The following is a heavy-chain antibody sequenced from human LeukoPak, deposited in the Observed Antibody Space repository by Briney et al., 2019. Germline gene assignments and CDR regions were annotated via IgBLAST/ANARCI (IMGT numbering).Heavy chain of an antibody. J-gene: IGHJ4*02. CDR3: AKRGYYDSGALRAPFEY. Sequence: PGGSLRLSCAASGFTFSDYAMSWVRQAPGKGPGWVSAITGGGRTYYADSAKGRFTISRDSSKNTLYLQMNSLRAEDTAIYYCAKRGYYDSGALRAPFEYWGQGTLVTVSS. CDR1: GFTFSDYA. CDR2: ITGGGRT. V-gene: IGHV3-23*01. D-gene: IGHD3-22*01.